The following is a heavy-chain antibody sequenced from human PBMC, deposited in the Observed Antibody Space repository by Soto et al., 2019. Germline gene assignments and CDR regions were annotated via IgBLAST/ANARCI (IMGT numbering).Heavy chain of an antibody. CDR2: ISYSGST. Sequence: PSETLSLTCTVSGGSVSSASFYRNWIRQPPGKGLEWIGYISYSGSTNYNPSLRSRVTISVDTSKNQFSLRLTSATAADTAVYYCARGDAINWFDSWGQGTRVTVSS. CDR1: GGSVSSASFY. D-gene: IGHD2-2*01. J-gene: IGHJ5*01. V-gene: IGHV4-61*01. CDR3: ARGDAINWFDS.